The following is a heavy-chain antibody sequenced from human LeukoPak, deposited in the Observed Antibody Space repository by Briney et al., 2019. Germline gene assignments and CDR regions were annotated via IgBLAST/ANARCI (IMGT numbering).Heavy chain of an antibody. CDR1: GFTFSSYA. Sequence: GGSLRLSCAASGFTFSSYAMSWVRQAPGKGLEWVSAIRGSGGSTYYADSVKGRFTISRDNSKNTLYLQMNSLRAEDTAVYYCAKVSDDIVVVPAAPDYWGQGTLVTVSS. D-gene: IGHD2-2*01. V-gene: IGHV3-23*01. CDR2: IRGSGGST. J-gene: IGHJ4*02. CDR3: AKVSDDIVVVPAAPDY.